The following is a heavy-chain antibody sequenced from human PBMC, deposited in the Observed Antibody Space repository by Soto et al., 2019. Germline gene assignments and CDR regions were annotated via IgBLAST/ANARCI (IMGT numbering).Heavy chain of an antibody. CDR2: IYSGDTT. J-gene: IGHJ6*02. V-gene: IGHV3-53*01. Sequence: EVQLVESGGGLIQPGGSLRLSCAASGFTVSSNYMSWVRQAPGKGLEWVSVIYSGDTTYYADSVKGRLTISRDHSKNTLYIQMNSLRAEETAVYYCARDLRTLYGMDVWGQGTTFTVSS. CDR3: ARDLRTLYGMDV. CDR1: GFTVSSNY.